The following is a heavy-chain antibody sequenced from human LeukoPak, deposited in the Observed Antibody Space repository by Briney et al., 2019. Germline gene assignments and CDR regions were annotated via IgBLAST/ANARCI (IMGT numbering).Heavy chain of an antibody. V-gene: IGHV4-34*01. CDR2: INHSGST. CDR1: GFTFSSYA. D-gene: IGHD6-13*01. CDR3: AREGGSSRNFDY. Sequence: GSLRLSCAASGFTFSSYAMSWVRQAPGKGLEWIGEINHSGSTNYNPSLKSRVTISVDTSKNQFSLKLSSVTAADTAVYYCAREGGSSRNFDYWGQGTLVTVSS. J-gene: IGHJ4*02.